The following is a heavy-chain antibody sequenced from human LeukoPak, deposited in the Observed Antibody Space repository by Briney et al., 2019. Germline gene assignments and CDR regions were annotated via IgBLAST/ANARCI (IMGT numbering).Heavy chain of an antibody. J-gene: IGHJ3*02. CDR3: ARDRSLKITIFGVVILGDDAFGI. V-gene: IGHV1-69*13. Sequence: ASVKVSCKASGYTFTSYAISWVRQAPGQGLEWMGGIIPIFGTANYAQKFQGRVTITADESTSTAYMELSSLRSEDTAVYYCARDRSLKITIFGVVILGDDAFGIWGQGTMVTVSS. CDR1: GYTFTSYA. D-gene: IGHD3-3*01. CDR2: IIPIFGTA.